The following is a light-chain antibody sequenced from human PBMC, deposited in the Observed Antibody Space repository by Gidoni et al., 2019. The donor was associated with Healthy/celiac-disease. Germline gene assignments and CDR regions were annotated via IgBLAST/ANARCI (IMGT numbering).Light chain of an antibody. CDR1: QSVSSSY. Sequence: EIVLTQSPATLSLSPGERATLSCRASQSVSSSYLAWYQQKPGQAPRLLIYGASSRATGLPDRFSGRGSGTDFTLTSSRLEHEDFAVYYCQQYGSSPWTFGQGTKVEIK. CDR2: GAS. CDR3: QQYGSSPWT. J-gene: IGKJ1*01. V-gene: IGKV3-20*01.